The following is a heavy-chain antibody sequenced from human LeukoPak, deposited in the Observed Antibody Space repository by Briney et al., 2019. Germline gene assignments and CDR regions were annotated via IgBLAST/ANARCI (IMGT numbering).Heavy chain of an antibody. D-gene: IGHD6-19*01. CDR1: GFTFSIYS. CDR3: VREGALGGTRVYYFDY. V-gene: IGHV3-48*01. J-gene: IGHJ4*02. Sequence: AGSLRLSCGASGFTFSIYSINWVRQAPGKGLEWVSFIGSSGDTTSYADSVKGRFTISTDNAKNSLYLQMCNLRAEERAVYYGVREGALGGTRVYYFDYWGQGTLVTVSS. CDR2: IGSSGDTT.